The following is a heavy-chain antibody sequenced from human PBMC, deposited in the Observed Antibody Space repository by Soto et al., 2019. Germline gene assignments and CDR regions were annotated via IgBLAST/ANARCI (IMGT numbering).Heavy chain of an antibody. CDR2: IYTSGST. CDR1: EGSSGSRADS. V-gene: IGHV4-30-2*01. D-gene: IGHD4-17*01. CDR3: ASQSSTTDFAF. J-gene: IGHJ4*02. Sequence: TVSEGSSGSRADSRSWNRQPPGKGLEWIGYIYTSGSTYYNPSLKSRVTISVDTSKNQFSLRVISATAADTAVYYGASQSSTTDFAFWRQGSLVIGSS.